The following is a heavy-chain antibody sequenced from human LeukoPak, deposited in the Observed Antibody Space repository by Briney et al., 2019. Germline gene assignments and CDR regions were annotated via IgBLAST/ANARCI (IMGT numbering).Heavy chain of an antibody. CDR2: ISYDGSNK. CDR3: ARDRYSSGWYLGFGY. J-gene: IGHJ4*02. CDR1: GFTFSSYA. V-gene: IGHV3-30*04. Sequence: GGSLRLSCAASGFTFSSYAMHWVRQAPGKGLEWVAVISYDGSNKYYTDSVKGRFTISRDNSKNTLYLQMNSLRAEDTAVYYCARDRYSSGWYLGFGYWGQGTLVTVSS. D-gene: IGHD6-19*01.